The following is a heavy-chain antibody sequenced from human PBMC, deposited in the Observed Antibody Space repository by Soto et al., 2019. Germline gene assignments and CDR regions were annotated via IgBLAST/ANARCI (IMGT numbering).Heavy chain of an antibody. CDR1: GGSISSGGYY. CDR2: IYYSGST. CDR3: AREAAGYCSGGSCSAYYYYGMDV. V-gene: IGHV4-31*03. D-gene: IGHD2-15*01. Sequence: SETLSLTCTVSGGSISSGGYYWSWIRQHPGKGLEWIGYIYYSGSTYYNPSLKSRVTISVDTSKNQFSLKLSSVTAADTAVYYCAREAAGYCSGGSCSAYYYYGMDVWGQGTTVTVSS. J-gene: IGHJ6*02.